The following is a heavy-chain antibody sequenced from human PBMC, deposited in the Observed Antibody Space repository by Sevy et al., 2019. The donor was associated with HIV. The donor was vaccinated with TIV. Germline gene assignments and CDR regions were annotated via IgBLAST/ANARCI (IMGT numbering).Heavy chain of an antibody. Sequence: SETLSLTCTVSDGSLSSYYWSWIRQPPGKRLEWIGHIYYSGSTDYNPSLRSRVTISVDTSKNHFSLKLTSVTAADTAVYYCARFPTYCSGGNCYPNVFDYWGQGTLVTVSS. D-gene: IGHD2-15*01. CDR3: ARFPTYCSGGNCYPNVFDY. CDR2: IYYSGST. CDR1: DGSLSSYY. J-gene: IGHJ4*02. V-gene: IGHV4-59*13.